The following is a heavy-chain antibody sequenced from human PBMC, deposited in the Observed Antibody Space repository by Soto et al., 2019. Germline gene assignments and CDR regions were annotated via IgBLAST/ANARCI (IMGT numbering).Heavy chain of an antibody. J-gene: IGHJ2*01. Sequence: EVQLVESGGGLVKPGGSLRLYCAASGFTFSSYSINWVGQAHEKGLEWVPSISSRSSYIYYADSVKGRFTISRYNAKNSLYLQMNSLRAEDTAVYYCAREVNQMWYFDLWGRGTLVTVSS. V-gene: IGHV3-21*01. D-gene: IGHD2-2*01. CDR1: GFTFSSYS. CDR3: AREVNQMWYFDL. CDR2: ISSRSSYI.